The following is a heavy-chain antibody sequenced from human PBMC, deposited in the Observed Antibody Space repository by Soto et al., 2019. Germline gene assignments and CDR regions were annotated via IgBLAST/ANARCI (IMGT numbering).Heavy chain of an antibody. CDR2: IYPGDSDT. V-gene: IGHV5-51*01. J-gene: IGHJ4*02. D-gene: IGHD6-13*01. CDR1: GYSFTSYW. Sequence: PGESLKISCKGSGYSFTSYWIGWVRQMPGKGLEWMGIIYPGDSDTRYSPSFQGQVTISADKSISTAYLQWSSLKASDTAMYYCASTPTDDGSVAAGPFDYWGQGTLVTVSS. CDR3: ASTPTDDGSVAAGPFDY.